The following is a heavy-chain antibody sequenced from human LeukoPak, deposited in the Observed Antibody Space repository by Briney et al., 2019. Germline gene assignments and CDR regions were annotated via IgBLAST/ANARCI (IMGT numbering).Heavy chain of an antibody. Sequence: GGSLRLSCAASGFTVSSNYMSWVRQAPGKGLEWVSVIYSGGSTSYADSVKGRFTISRDNSKNTLYLQMKSLRAEDTAVYYCAREGGAAGFVDYWGQGTLVTVSS. CDR3: AREGGAAGFVDY. D-gene: IGHD6-13*01. CDR2: IYSGGST. V-gene: IGHV3-66*01. J-gene: IGHJ4*02. CDR1: GFTVSSNY.